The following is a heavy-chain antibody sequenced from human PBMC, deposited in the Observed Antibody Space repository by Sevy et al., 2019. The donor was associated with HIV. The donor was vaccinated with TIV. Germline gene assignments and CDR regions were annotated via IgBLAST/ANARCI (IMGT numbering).Heavy chain of an antibody. V-gene: IGHV1-2*02. CDR2: INSDSGVT. J-gene: IGHJ6*02. D-gene: IGHD4-17*01. Sequence: ASVKVSCKASGYIFTDYYIHWVRQAPGQGLEWMAWINSDSGVTNYEQKFQGEVTVTRDTSLSTAYLELTRLKSNDTAIYYCARLTTQPTSDLYGMDVWGQWTTVTVSS. CDR1: GYIFTDYY. CDR3: ARLTTQPTSDLYGMDV.